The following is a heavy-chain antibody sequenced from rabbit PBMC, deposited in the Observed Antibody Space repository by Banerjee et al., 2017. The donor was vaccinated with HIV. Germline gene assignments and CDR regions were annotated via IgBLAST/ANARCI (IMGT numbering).Heavy chain of an antibody. V-gene: IGHV1S45*01. CDR3: ARDRANDGGCVFGL. CDR1: GFDFSSYYM. Sequence: QEQLKETGGGLVQPGGSLTLSCKASGFDFSSYYMNWVRQAPGKGLEWIVCIDAGSSGSTDYASWAKGRFTISKTSSTTVTLQMTSLTAADTATYFCARDRANDGGCVFGLWGPGTLVTVS. J-gene: IGHJ4*01. CDR2: IDAGSSGST. D-gene: IGHD5-1*01.